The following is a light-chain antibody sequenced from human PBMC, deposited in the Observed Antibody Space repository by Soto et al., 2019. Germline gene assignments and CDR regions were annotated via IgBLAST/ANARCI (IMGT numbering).Light chain of an antibody. CDR3: QQRSNWPIT. V-gene: IGKV3-11*01. CDR1: QSVSSY. Sequence: EIVWTQSTATLSLSPGERATLSCRASQSVSSYLAWYQQKPGQAPRLLIYDASNRATGIPARFSGSGSGTDFTLTISSLEPEDFAVYYCQQRSNWPITLGQGTRLEIK. CDR2: DAS. J-gene: IGKJ5*01.